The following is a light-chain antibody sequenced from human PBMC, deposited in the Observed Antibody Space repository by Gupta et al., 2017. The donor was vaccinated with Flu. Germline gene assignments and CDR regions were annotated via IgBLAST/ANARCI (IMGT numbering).Light chain of an antibody. CDR2: RNN. Sequence: QSVLTQPPSVSGTPGQRVTISCSGSISDIGNHFVYWYQTLPGTAPKLLIFRNNLRPSGVPDRFSASKSGTSASLAIDGLRSDDEGEYYCATWSDSSTYVFGTGTKVTVL. CDR1: ISDIGNHF. V-gene: IGLV1-47*01. J-gene: IGLJ1*01. CDR3: ATWSDSSTYV.